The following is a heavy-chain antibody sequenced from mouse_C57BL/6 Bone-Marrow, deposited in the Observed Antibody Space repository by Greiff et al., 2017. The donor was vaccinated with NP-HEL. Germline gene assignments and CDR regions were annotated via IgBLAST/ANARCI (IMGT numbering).Heavy chain of an antibody. Sequence: VQLQQPGAELVRPGTSVKLSCKASGYTFTSYWMHWVKQRPGQGLEWIGVIDPSDSYTNYNQKFKGKATLNVDTSSSTAYMQLSSLTSEDSAVYYCARRLYYYGSSLYWYFDVWGTGTTVTVSS. J-gene: IGHJ1*03. D-gene: IGHD1-1*01. CDR2: IDPSDSYT. V-gene: IGHV1-59*01. CDR3: ARRLYYYGSSLYWYFDV. CDR1: GYTFTSYW.